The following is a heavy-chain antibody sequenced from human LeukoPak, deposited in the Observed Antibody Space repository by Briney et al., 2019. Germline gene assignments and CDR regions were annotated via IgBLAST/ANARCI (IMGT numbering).Heavy chain of an antibody. CDR3: ARDGQWLRDYYYGMDV. D-gene: IGHD6-19*01. V-gene: IGHV1-18*01. J-gene: IGHJ6*02. CDR2: ISAYNGNT. Sequence: ASVKDSCKASGYTFTSYGISWVRQAPGQGLEWMGWISAYNGNTNYAQKLQGRVTMTTDTSTSAAYMELRSLRSDDTAVYYCARDGQWLRDYYYGMDVWGQGTTVTVSS. CDR1: GYTFTSYG.